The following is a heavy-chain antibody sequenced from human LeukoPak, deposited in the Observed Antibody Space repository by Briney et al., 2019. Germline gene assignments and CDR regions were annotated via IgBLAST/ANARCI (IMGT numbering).Heavy chain of an antibody. D-gene: IGHD5-12*01. CDR2: INHSGST. V-gene: IGHV4-34*01. CDR3: ARDLLHRGYAFDI. Sequence: SETLSLTCAVYGGSFSGYYWSWIRQTPGKGLEWIGEINHSGSTNYNPSLKSRVTISVDPSKNQFSLKLSSVTAADTAVYYCARDLLHRGYAFDIWGQGSMVTVSS. J-gene: IGHJ3*02. CDR1: GGSFSGYY.